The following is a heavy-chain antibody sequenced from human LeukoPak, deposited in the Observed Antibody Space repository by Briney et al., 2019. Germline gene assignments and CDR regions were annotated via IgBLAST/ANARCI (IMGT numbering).Heavy chain of an antibody. V-gene: IGHV3-21*01. CDR1: GFTFSRYN. D-gene: IGHD6-19*01. CDR2: ISSSSSYI. CDR3: ARDAQWLVPEGHYYMDV. J-gene: IGHJ6*03. Sequence: KPGGSLRLSCAGSGFTFSRYNMNWFRQAPGKGLERVSSISSSSSYIFYADSVKGRFTISRDNAKNSLYLQMNSLRAEDTAVYYCARDAQWLVPEGHYYMDVWGKGTTVTVSS.